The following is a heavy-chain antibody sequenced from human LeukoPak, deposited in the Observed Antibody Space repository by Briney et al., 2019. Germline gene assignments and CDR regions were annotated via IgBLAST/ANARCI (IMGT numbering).Heavy chain of an antibody. CDR3: AREAGGSWHSHFDY. V-gene: IGHV4-34*01. CDR1: GGSFSGYY. Sequence: PSETLSLTCAVYGGSFSGYYWSWIRQPPGKGLEWIGEINHSGSANYNPSLKSRVTISVDTSKNQFSLKLSSVTPEDTAVYYCAREAGGSWHSHFDYWGQGTRVTVSS. J-gene: IGHJ4*02. CDR2: INHSGSA. D-gene: IGHD6-13*01.